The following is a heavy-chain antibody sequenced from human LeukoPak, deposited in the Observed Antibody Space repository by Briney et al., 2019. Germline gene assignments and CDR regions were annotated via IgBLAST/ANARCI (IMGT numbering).Heavy chain of an antibody. D-gene: IGHD2/OR15-2a*01. V-gene: IGHV4-39*01. CDR1: GVSMSSSPYY. CDR2: IYDSGNT. CDR3: ARHDCDSSRCSVNWFDP. Sequence: ASETLSLTCTVSGVSMSSSPYYWGWIRQPPGKGLEWIGTIYDSGNTNYNPSLRSRLTISVDTSRNQFSLKLSSVTAADTAVYYCARHDCDSSRCSVNWFDPWGQGTLVTVSS. J-gene: IGHJ5*02.